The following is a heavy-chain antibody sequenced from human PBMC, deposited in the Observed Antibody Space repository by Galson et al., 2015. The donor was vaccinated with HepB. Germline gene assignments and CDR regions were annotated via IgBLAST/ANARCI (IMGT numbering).Heavy chain of an antibody. CDR2: VSPNGGTT. CDR1: GYTFTDYY. CDR3: ARDPVAATPRGC. J-gene: IGHJ4*02. Sequence: SVEVSCKASGYTFTDYYMHWVRQAPGQGLEWLGWVSPNGGTTNYAQKFQGRVTMTRDPSISTDFMELISLTSDDTAIYYCARDPVAATPRGCWGQGTLVTVSS. V-gene: IGHV1-2*02. D-gene: IGHD6-25*01.